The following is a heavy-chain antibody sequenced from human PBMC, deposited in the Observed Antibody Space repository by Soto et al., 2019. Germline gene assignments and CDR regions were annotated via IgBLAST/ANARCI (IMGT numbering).Heavy chain of an antibody. CDR3: AALDCSITSCSADYSYSGMDG. V-gene: IGHV1-58*01. Sequence: RQLVQSGPEVKKPGTSVKVSCKASGFTYTSSAVQWVRQTRGQRPEWIGWIVVGSGKTHYAQKFQDRVSITWDISTSSAYMELSRLRSEDTAVYYCAALDCSITSCSADYSYSGMDGWGQGTRVTVSS. CDR2: IVVGSGKT. J-gene: IGHJ6*01. CDR1: GFTYTSSA. D-gene: IGHD2-2*01.